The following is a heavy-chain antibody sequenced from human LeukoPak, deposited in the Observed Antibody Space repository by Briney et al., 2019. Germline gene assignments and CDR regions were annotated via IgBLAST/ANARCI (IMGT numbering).Heavy chain of an antibody. V-gene: IGHV1-2*04. CDR2: INPNSGGT. Sequence: ASVKVSCKASGYTFTGYYMHWVRQAPGQGLEWMGWINPNSGGTNYAQKFQGWVTMTRDTSISTAYMELSRLRSDDTAVYYCARSYHYDSISLAAAFEIWGQGTMVTVSS. CDR1: GYTFTGYY. D-gene: IGHD3-22*01. J-gene: IGHJ3*02. CDR3: ARSYHYDSISLAAAFEI.